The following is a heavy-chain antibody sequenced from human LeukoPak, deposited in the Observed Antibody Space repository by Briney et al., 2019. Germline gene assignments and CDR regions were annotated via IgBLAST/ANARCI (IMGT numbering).Heavy chain of an antibody. D-gene: IGHD3-3*01. CDR3: ATGPHLRFLEWLPNDY. Sequence: ASVKVSCKASGYTFTGYYMHWVRQAPGQGLEWMGWINPNSGGTNYAQKFQGRVTITADTSTDTAYMELSSLRSEDTAVYYCATGPHLRFLEWLPNDYWGQGTLVTVSS. V-gene: IGHV1-2*02. CDR2: INPNSGGT. CDR1: GYTFTGYY. J-gene: IGHJ4*02.